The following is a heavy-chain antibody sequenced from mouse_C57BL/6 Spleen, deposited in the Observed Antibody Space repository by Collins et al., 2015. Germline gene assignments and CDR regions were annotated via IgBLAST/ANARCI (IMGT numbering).Heavy chain of an antibody. V-gene: IGHV1-26*01. CDR3: ARLAFDY. J-gene: IGHJ2*01. Sequence: VKISCKASGYTFTDYYMNWVKQSHGKSLEWIGDINPNNGGTSYNQKFKGKATLTVDKSSSTAYMGLRSLTSEDSAVYYCARLAFDYWGQGTTLTVSS. CDR1: GYTFTDYY. CDR2: INPNNGGT.